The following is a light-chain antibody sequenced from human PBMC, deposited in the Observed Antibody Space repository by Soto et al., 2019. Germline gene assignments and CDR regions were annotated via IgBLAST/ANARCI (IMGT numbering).Light chain of an antibody. CDR3: QQRSSWPVT. CDR1: QSVRSY. J-gene: IGKJ4*01. Sequence: EIVLTQSPATLSLSPGERATLSCRASQSVRSYLAWYQQKPGQAPRLLIYDTSNRATGIPARFSGSGSGTDFTLTISSLETEDFAVYYCQQRSSWPVTFGGGTKVEI. CDR2: DTS. V-gene: IGKV3-11*01.